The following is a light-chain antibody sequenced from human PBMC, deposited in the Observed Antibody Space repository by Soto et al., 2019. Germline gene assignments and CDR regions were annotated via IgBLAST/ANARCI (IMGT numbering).Light chain of an antibody. CDR3: QQTYRIPQT. CDR1: QIIPNY. CDR2: SAS. V-gene: IGKV1-39*01. J-gene: IGKJ1*01. Sequence: DIQMTQSPASLSASVGDRVTLTCRASQIIPNYVSWYQQKPGGAPQVLIDSASSLQRVGPAMFGGSGSGADFTLTSSSLQPEAFATYSCQQTYRIPQTFGQGTKVEIK.